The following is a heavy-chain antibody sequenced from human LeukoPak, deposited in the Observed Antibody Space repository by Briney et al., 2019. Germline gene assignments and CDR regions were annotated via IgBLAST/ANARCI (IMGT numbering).Heavy chain of an antibody. CDR3: ARVRGCSSTSCYWWFDP. Sequence: GGSLRLSCAASGFTVSSNYMSWVRQAPGKGLEWVSVIYSGGSTYYADSVKGRFTISRDNSKNTLYLQMNSLRAEDTAVYYCARVRGCSSTSCYWWFDPWGQGTLVTVSS. J-gene: IGHJ5*02. CDR1: GFTVSSNY. CDR2: IYSGGST. V-gene: IGHV3-53*01. D-gene: IGHD2-2*01.